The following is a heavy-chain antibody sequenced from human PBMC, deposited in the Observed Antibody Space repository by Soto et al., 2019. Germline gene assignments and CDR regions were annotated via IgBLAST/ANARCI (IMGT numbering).Heavy chain of an antibody. Sequence: QVQLQESGPGLVKPSQTLSLTCTVSGGSISSGGYYWSWIRQHPGKGLEWIGYIYYSGSTYYNPSLKSRVTISVDTSKKQFSLKLSSVTAADTAVYYCARDLSRAGTYYYYGMDVWGQGTTVTVSS. CDR1: GGSISSGGYY. CDR3: ARDLSRAGTYYYYGMDV. J-gene: IGHJ6*02. CDR2: IYYSGST. V-gene: IGHV4-31*03. D-gene: IGHD6-13*01.